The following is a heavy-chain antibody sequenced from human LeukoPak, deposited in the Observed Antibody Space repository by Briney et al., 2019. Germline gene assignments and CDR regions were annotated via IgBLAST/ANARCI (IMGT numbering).Heavy chain of an antibody. J-gene: IGHJ5*02. CDR2: ITSSGTYI. V-gene: IGHV3-21*04. D-gene: IGHD2-21*01. CDR3: VKIAPDLP. Sequence: GGSLRLSCAASGFTFSNYNMNWVRQAPGKAMDWVSSITSSGTYIFYADSVKGRFTISRDNSKNSLYLQMNSLRADDTAVYYCVKIAPDLPWGQGTLVTVS. CDR1: GFTFSNYN.